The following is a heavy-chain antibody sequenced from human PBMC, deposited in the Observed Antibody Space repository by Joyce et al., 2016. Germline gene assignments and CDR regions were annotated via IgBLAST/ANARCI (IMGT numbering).Heavy chain of an antibody. V-gene: IGHV3-7*05. CDR1: GFTFRSYW. D-gene: IGHD6-6*01. J-gene: IGHJ4*02. Sequence: EVQLVESGGGLVQPGGSLRLSCAASGFTFRSYWMSWVRQVPGKGLEWVANIKKDGSEKYYVDSLKGRFTISRDNAKRSLYLQMNTLRAEDTAIYYCAAYSSSFYYWGQGTLVTVSS. CDR2: IKKDGSEK. CDR3: AAYSSSFYY.